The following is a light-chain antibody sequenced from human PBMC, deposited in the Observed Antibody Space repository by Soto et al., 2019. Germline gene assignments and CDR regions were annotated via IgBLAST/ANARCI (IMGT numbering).Light chain of an antibody. CDR1: SSNIGSNT. J-gene: IGLJ1*01. Sequence: QSVLTQPPSASGTPGQRVTISCSGSSSNIGSNTVNWYQQLPGTAPKLLIYSNNQRPSGVPDRFSGSKSGTSASLAISGLKSEDEADYYCAAWDDSLNGVFGTGTKLTVL. CDR2: SNN. CDR3: AAWDDSLNGV. V-gene: IGLV1-44*01.